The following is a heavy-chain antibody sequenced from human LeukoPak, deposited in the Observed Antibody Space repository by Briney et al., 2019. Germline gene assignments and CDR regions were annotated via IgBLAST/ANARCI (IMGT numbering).Heavy chain of an antibody. D-gene: IGHD6-19*01. CDR1: GYTFTSYG. CDR3: ARDSRETVAGTGDAFDI. J-gene: IGHJ3*02. Sequence: ASVKVSCKASGYTFTSYGISWVRQAPGQGLEWMGWISAYNGNTNYAQKLQGRVTMTTDTSTSTAYMELRSLRSDDTAVYYCARDSRETVAGTGDAFDIWGQGSMVTVSS. V-gene: IGHV1-18*01. CDR2: ISAYNGNT.